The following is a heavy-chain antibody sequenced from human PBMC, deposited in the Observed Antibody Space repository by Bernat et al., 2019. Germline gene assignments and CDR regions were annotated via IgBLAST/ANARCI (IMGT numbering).Heavy chain of an antibody. D-gene: IGHD5-18*01. CDR1: GGSFSGYY. CDR2: INHSVST. Sequence: QAQLQQWGAGLLKPSETLSPTCAVYGGSFSGYYWSWIGQPPGKGLEWIREINHSVSTNYKPSLKSRVTISVDTAGSQFSLKLSYVSAADTTVYYCGGGRVATAVYYYYEMDVGGKGTAVTVS. J-gene: IGHJ6*03. CDR3: GGGRVATAVYYYYEMDV. V-gene: IGHV4-34*01.